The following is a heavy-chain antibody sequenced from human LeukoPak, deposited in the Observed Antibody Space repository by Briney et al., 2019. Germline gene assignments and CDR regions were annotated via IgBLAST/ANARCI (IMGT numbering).Heavy chain of an antibody. V-gene: IGHV4-30-2*01. J-gene: IGHJ3*02. Sequence: SETLSLTCAVSGGSISSGGYSWSWIRQPPGKGLEWIGYIYHSGSTYYNPSLKSRVTISVDRSENQFSLKLSSVTAADTAVYYCARGVPAAIGAFDIWGQGTMVTVSS. CDR3: ARGVPAAIGAFDI. CDR2: IYHSGST. CDR1: GGSISSGGYS. D-gene: IGHD2-2*01.